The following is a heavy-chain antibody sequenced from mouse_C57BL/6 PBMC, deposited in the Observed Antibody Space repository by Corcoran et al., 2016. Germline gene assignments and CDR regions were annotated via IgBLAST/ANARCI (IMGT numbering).Heavy chain of an antibody. D-gene: IGHD2-10*01. CDR2: INPYNGGT. CDR3: AIKFLLEDAMDY. V-gene: IGHV1-19*01. Sequence: EVQLQQSGPVLVKPGASVTMSCKASGYTFTDYYMNWVKQSHGKSLEWIGVINPYNGGTSYNKKFKGKATLSVDKSSSTAYMELNSLTSEDSAVYYFAIKFLLEDAMDYWGQGTSVTLSS. J-gene: IGHJ4*01. CDR1: GYTFTDYY.